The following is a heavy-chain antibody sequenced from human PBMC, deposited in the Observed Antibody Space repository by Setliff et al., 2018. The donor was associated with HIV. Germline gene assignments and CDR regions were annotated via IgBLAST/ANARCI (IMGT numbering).Heavy chain of an antibody. CDR1: GGSISSGNHY. D-gene: IGHD3-16*01. CDR3: AREIPFRGNANMWDYYAMDV. V-gene: IGHV4-61*09. Sequence: TLSLTCTVSGGSISSGNHYWAWIRQPAGKRLEWIGHMHASGSTYYNPSLNSRASISVDTSNSQVSLRLTSVTAADTAVYYCAREIPFRGNANMWDYYAMDVWGQGITVTSP. J-gene: IGHJ6*02. CDR2: MHASGST.